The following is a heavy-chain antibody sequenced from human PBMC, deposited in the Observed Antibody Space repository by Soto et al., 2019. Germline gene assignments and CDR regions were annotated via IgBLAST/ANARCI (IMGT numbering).Heavy chain of an antibody. CDR2: IYPGDSDT. CDR3: ARIDSSGWPRYYYYGMDV. J-gene: IGHJ6*02. CDR1: GYSFTSYW. D-gene: IGHD6-19*01. V-gene: IGHV5-51*01. Sequence: GESLKISCKGSGYSFTSYWIGWVRQMPGKGLEWMGIIYPGDSDTRYSPSFQGQVTISADKSISTAYLQWSSLKASDAAVYYCARIDSSGWPRYYYYGMDVWGQGTTVTVSS.